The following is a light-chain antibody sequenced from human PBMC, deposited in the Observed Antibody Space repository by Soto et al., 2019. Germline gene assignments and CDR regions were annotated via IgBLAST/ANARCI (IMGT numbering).Light chain of an antibody. CDR3: QQGYNTPLT. J-gene: IGKJ3*01. Sequence: DIQMTQSPPSLSASVGDTVTITCRASQTISTYLNWYQQKPGKAPELLIYTASSLQSGVPSRFIRSGSGTDFTLTISSLQPDDFATYFCQQGYNTPLTFGPGTKVDIK. V-gene: IGKV1-39*01. CDR1: QTISTY. CDR2: TAS.